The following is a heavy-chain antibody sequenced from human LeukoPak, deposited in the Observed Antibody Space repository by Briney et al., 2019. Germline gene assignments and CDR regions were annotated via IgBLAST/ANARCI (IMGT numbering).Heavy chain of an antibody. CDR3: ARGTWSGYYFDY. J-gene: IGHJ4*02. D-gene: IGHD3-3*01. V-gene: IGHV4-30-2*01. CDR2: IYHSGST. Sequence: SETLSLTCSVSGGSITTRSYFWSWIRQAPGKGLEYIGYIYHSGSTYYNPSLKSRVTISEDWSKNQFSMQLTSVTAADAAVYYCARGTWSGYYFDYWGQGSLVTVSS. CDR1: GGSITTRSYF.